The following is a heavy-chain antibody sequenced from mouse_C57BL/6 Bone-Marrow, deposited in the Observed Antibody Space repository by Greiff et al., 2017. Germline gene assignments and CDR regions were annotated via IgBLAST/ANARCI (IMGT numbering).Heavy chain of an antibody. V-gene: IGHV1-81*01. D-gene: IGHD2-1*01. CDR3: ARHGYYGNFFAY. CDR2: IYPRSGNT. CDR1: GYTFTSYG. Sequence: QVQLQQSGAELARPGASVKLSCKASGYTFTSYGISWVKQRTGQGLEWIGEIYPRSGNTYYNEKFKGKATLTADKSSSTAYMELRSLTSEDSAVYFCARHGYYGNFFAYWGQGTLVTVSA. J-gene: IGHJ3*01.